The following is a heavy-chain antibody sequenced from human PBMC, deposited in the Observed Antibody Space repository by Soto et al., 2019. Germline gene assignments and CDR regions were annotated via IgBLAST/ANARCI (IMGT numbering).Heavy chain of an antibody. D-gene: IGHD1-1*01. CDR1: GFTFKSWA. V-gene: IGHV3-21*06. CDR2: IGSNSHYI. Sequence: EVQLLESGGGLVQPGGSLRLSCAASGFTFKSWALSWVRQAPGKGLEWVSFIGSNSHYIYYADSVKGRFTISRDNAKNSVYLQMNSLRAEDTAVYYCARDRTTGTTYAWDAFDTWGQGTMVTVSS. CDR3: ARDRTTGTTYAWDAFDT. J-gene: IGHJ3*02.